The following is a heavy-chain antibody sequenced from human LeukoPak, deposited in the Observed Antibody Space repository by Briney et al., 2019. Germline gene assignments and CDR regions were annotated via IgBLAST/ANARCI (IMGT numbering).Heavy chain of an antibody. D-gene: IGHD4-11*01. CDR2: IYISSSAI. J-gene: IGHJ2*01. CDR1: GFTFSSYA. V-gene: IGHV3-48*01. CDR3: ARGSVTGYWYFDL. Sequence: GGSLRLSCAASGFTFSSYAMNWVRQAPGKGLEWLSYIYISSSAIHYADSVKGRFTISRDIAKNSLYLQMNSLRAEDTAVYYCARGSVTGYWYFDLWGRGTLVTVSS.